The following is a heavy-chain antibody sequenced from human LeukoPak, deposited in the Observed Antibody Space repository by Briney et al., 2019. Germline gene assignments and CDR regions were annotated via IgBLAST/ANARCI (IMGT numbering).Heavy chain of an antibody. V-gene: IGHV3-30*04. CDR3: GSYDSC. J-gene: IGHJ4*02. D-gene: IGHD2-15*01. CDR1: GFTFSSYA. Sequence: GGSLRLSCAASGFTFSSYAMHWVRQAPGKGLKWVAVTSFDGSDNYYADSVKGRFTISRDNAKKSLYLQMNSLRVGDTAGMIRGSYDSCWGQGILVTVSS. CDR2: TSFDGSDN.